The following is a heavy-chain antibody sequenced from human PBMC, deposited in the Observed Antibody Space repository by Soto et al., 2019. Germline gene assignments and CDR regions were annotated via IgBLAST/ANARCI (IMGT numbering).Heavy chain of an antibody. CDR2: IYYTGRT. V-gene: IGHV4-39*01. CDR3: ASGASNYYDSSGYSFEY. J-gene: IGHJ4*02. D-gene: IGHD3-22*01. CDR1: GGSISSYSHY. Sequence: SETLSLTCTVSGGSISSYSHYWGWIRQAPGKGLEWIGNIYYTGRTYYNPSLKSRVTISVDKSKNQFSLKLNSVTAADTAVYYCASGASNYYDSSGYSFEYWGQGHLVTV.